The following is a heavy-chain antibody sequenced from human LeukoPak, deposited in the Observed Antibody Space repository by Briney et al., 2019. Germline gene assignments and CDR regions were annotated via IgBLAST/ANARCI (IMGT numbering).Heavy chain of an antibody. CDR2: IYYSGST. CDR3: ARDPGYYDFWSGQEHYYYYYMDV. J-gene: IGHJ6*03. Sequence: SETLSLTCTVSGGSISSYYWSWIRQPPGKGLEWIGYIYYSGSTNYNPSLKSRVTISVDTSKNQFSLKLSSVTAADTAVYYCARDPGYYDFWSGQEHYYYYYMDVWGKGTTVTVSS. D-gene: IGHD3-3*01. CDR1: GGSISSYY. V-gene: IGHV4-59*01.